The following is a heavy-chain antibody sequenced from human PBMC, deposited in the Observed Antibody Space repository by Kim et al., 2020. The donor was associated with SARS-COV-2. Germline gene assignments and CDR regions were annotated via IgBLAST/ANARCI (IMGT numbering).Heavy chain of an antibody. Sequence: DSVKGRFPLSRNNSKNPLSLQMSSLRADDTAVYYCAKEGYYGSGSFPDYWGQGTLVTVSS. D-gene: IGHD3-10*01. CDR3: AKEGYYGSGSFPDY. V-gene: IGHV3-30*02. J-gene: IGHJ4*02.